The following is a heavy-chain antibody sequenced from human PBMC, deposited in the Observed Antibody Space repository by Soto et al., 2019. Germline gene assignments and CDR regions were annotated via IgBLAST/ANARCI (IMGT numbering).Heavy chain of an antibody. CDR3: ARVRSIAAAGYGMDV. V-gene: IGHV3-21*01. CDR1: GFTFSSYS. Sequence: GGSLRLSCAASGFTFSSYSMNWVRQAPGKGLEWVSSISSSSSYIYYADSVKGRFTISRDNAKNSLYLQMNSLRAEDTAVYYCARVRSIAAAGYGMDVWGQGTTVTVSS. D-gene: IGHD6-13*01. J-gene: IGHJ6*02. CDR2: ISSSSSYI.